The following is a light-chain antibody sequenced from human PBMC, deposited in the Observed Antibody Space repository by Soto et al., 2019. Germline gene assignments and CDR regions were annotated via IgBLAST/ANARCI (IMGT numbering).Light chain of an antibody. CDR3: LQDDSYPLT. J-gene: IGKJ4*01. Sequence: AIQMTQSPSSLSASVGDRVTITCRASQGIRNDLGWYQQKPGKAPKLLIYGASSLQSDVPSRFSGSGSGTDFTLTFSSLQPEDFATYYCLQDDSYPLTFGGGTKVEIK. CDR1: QGIRND. V-gene: IGKV1-6*01. CDR2: GAS.